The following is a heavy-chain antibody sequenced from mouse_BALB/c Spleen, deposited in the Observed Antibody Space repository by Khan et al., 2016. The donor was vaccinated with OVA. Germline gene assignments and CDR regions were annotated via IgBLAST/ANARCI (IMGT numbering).Heavy chain of an antibody. J-gene: IGHJ3*01. CDR1: GYSFTDYS. CDR3: ARRGYGGFAY. Sequence: VQLKQSGPELVKPGASVKVSCKASGYSFTDYSMYWVKQSHGKSLEGIGYIGPYNGDTTYNQRFKGKATLTVDKYSSTTFMYLNSLTYEESAVYYCARRGYGGFAYRGRCTLVTVSA. D-gene: IGHD1-2*01. CDR2: IGPYNGDT. V-gene: IGHV1S135*01.